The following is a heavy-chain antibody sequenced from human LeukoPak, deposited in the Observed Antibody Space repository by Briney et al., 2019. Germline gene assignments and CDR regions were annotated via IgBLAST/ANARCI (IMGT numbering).Heavy chain of an antibody. Sequence: SETLSLTCTVSGGSISSYYWSWIRQPPGKGLAWIGYIYYSGSTNYNPSLKSRVTISVATSKNQFSLKLSSVTAADTAVYYCARGTGGITGTTGFDYWGQGTLVTVSS. J-gene: IGHJ4*02. V-gene: IGHV4-59*01. CDR2: IYYSGST. CDR3: ARGTGGITGTTGFDY. D-gene: IGHD1-20*01. CDR1: GGSISSYY.